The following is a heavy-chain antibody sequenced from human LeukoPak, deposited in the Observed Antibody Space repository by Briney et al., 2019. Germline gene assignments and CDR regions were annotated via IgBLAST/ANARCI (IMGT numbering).Heavy chain of an antibody. CDR3: AREVTTVESKFFDW. V-gene: IGHV3-23*01. D-gene: IGHD4-23*01. CDR1: GFTFSNYA. CDR2: ISGSASST. Sequence: GGSLRLSCAASGFTFSNYAMSWVRQAPGKGLEWVSAISGSASSTYHADSVKGRFTISRDNSKNTLYLQMNSLRAEDTAVYYCAREVTTVESKFFDWWGQGTLVAVSS. J-gene: IGHJ4*02.